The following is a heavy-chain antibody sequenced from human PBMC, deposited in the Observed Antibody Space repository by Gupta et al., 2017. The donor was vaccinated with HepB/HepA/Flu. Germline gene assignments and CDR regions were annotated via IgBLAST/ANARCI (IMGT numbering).Heavy chain of an antibody. CDR3: AKCLPGAAARCGSTDY. V-gene: IGHV3-23*01. CDR2: ISSSGGTT. D-gene: IGHD6-13*01. CDR1: AFPFSTYA. J-gene: IGHJ4*02. Sequence: VQLLASGGGLVQPGGSLRLSCAASAFPFSTYAMCWVRQTPGKGLEWVSAISSSGGTTYYADSVKGRFTISRDNSKNTLYLQMNSLRAEDTAVYYCAKCLPGAAARCGSTDYWGQGTLVTVSS.